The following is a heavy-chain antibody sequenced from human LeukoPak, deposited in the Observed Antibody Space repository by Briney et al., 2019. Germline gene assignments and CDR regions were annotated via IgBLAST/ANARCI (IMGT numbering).Heavy chain of an antibody. CDR2: VYYSGTT. Sequence: SETLSLTCTVSGGSINSKSLYWGWIRQPPGKRWEWIGSVYYSGTTYYNPPLKSRLSVSIDTSKNQFYLTLKSVTAADMALYYCATSGDYEEFQTWGHGTMLIVSP. V-gene: IGHV4-39*07. J-gene: IGHJ3*01. CDR3: ATSGDYEEFQT. CDR1: GGSINSKSLY. D-gene: IGHD3-16*01.